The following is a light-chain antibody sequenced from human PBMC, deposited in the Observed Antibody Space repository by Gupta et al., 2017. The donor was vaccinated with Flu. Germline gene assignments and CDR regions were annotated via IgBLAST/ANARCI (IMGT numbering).Light chain of an antibody. V-gene: IGKV3-20*01. CDR3: QQCGTSPLT. CDR1: QSVTNYY. J-gene: IGKJ5*01. CDR2: GAS. Sequence: GTLALSPGERATLSCRASQSVTNYYIAWYQQKPGQAPRLLIYGASSRAPGIPDRFSGSGSGTDFTLTISRVEPEDFAVYYCQQCGTSPLTFGQGTRLEIK.